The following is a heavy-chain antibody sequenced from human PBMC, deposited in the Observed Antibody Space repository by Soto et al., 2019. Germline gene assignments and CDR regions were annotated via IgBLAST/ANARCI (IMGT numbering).Heavy chain of an antibody. CDR3: AKDHGQLWDRSDS. CDR2: ISGSGGST. Sequence: EVQLLESGGGLVQPGGSLRLSCSASGFTFSSYAMSWFRQAPGKGLEWVSAISGSGGSTYYADSVKGRFTISRDNSKNTRYRQMNSMRAEDTSVYYCAKDHGQLWDRSDSWGQGSLVTVYS. D-gene: IGHD5-18*01. CDR1: GFTFSSYA. V-gene: IGHV3-23*01. J-gene: IGHJ4*02.